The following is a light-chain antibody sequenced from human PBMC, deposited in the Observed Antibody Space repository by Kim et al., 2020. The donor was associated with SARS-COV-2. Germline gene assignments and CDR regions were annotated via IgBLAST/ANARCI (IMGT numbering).Light chain of an antibody. CDR3: GAWDDSLNGYV. CDR2: SNN. Sequence: QSVLTQPPSASGTPGQRVTISCSGSSSNIGSNTVSWYQQLPGTAPKLLIYSNNQRPSGVPDRFSGSKSGTSASLAISGLQSEDEADYYCGAWDDSLNGYVFGSGTKVTVL. V-gene: IGLV1-44*01. J-gene: IGLJ1*01. CDR1: SSNIGSNT.